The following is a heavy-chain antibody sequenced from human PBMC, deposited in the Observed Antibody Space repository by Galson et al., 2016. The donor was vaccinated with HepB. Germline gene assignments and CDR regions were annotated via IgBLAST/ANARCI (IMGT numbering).Heavy chain of an antibody. CDR1: GYTFTSYG. CDR3: ARRSSGWPTNDAFDI. D-gene: IGHD6-19*01. Sequence: SVKVSCKASGYTFTSYGISWVRQAPGQGLEWMGWISAYNGNTNYAQKLQGRVTMTTDTSTSTAYMELRSLRSDDTAVNYCARRSSGWPTNDAFDIWGQGTMVTVSS. V-gene: IGHV1-18*01. J-gene: IGHJ3*02. CDR2: ISAYNGNT.